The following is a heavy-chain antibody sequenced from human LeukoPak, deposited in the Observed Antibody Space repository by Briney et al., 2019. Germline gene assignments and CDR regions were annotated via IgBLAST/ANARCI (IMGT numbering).Heavy chain of an antibody. Sequence: TSSETLSLTCTVSGGSISSGDYYWSWIRQPPGKGLEWIGYIYYSGSTYYNPSLKSRVTISVDTSKNQFSLKLSSVTAADTAVYYCARGRSSTSCPRYYYYGMDVWGQGTTVTVSS. CDR3: ARGRSSTSCPRYYYYGMDV. CDR1: GGSISSGDYY. V-gene: IGHV4-30-4*01. J-gene: IGHJ6*02. CDR2: IYYSGST. D-gene: IGHD2-2*01.